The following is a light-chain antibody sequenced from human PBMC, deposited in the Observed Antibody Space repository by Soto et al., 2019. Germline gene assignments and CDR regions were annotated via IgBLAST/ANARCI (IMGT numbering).Light chain of an antibody. CDR2: DVS. Sequence: QSALPQPDSVSGAPGQSITISFTGTSSDVGGYNYVSWYQQHPGKAPKLMIYDVSNRPSGVSNRFSGSKSGNTASLTISGLQAEDEADYYCSSYTSSSTLYVFGTGAKLTDL. V-gene: IGLV2-14*01. CDR1: SSDVGGYNY. CDR3: SSYTSSSTLYV. J-gene: IGLJ1*01.